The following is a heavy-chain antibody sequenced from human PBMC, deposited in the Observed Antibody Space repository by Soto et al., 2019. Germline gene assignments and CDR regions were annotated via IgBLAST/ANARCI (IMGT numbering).Heavy chain of an antibody. CDR1: GFTFSDYY. CDR3: ARDWHCSGGSCFYSAVFDY. CDR2: ISSSGSTI. V-gene: IGHV3-11*01. J-gene: IGHJ4*02. D-gene: IGHD2-15*01. Sequence: GGSLRLSCAASGFTFSDYYMSWIRQAPGKGLEWVSYISSSGSTIYYADSVKGRFTISRDNAKNSLYLQMNSLRAEDTAVYYCARDWHCSGGSCFYSAVFDYWGQGTLVTVSS.